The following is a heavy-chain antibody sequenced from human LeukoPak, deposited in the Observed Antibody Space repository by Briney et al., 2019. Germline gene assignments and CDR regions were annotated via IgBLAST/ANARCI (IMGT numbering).Heavy chain of an antibody. CDR3: ARERSGSPDY. Sequence: ASVKVSCKASGYTFTGYYMHWVRQAPGQGLEWMGWINPNSGGTNYAQKFQGRVTMTRDTSLTTAYMELSRLRSADTAVYYCARERSGSPDYWGQGTLVTVSS. V-gene: IGHV1-2*02. CDR1: GYTFTGYY. CDR2: INPNSGGT. J-gene: IGHJ4*02. D-gene: IGHD3-10*01.